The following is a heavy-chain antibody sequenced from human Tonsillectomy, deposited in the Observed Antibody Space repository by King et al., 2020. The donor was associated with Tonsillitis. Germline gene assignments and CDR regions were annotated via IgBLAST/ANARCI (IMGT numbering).Heavy chain of an antibody. CDR3: ASALGRFEF. Sequence: QLQESGPGLVKPSGTLSLTCAVSGGSIRSNTWWSWVRQPPEKGLEWIGEIYHSGSTNNNPSLKSRVTISIDKSKNQFSLRLSSVTAADTAVYYCASALGRFEFWGQGTLVTVSS. J-gene: IGHJ4*02. V-gene: IGHV4-4*02. CDR2: IYHSGST. D-gene: IGHD3-9*01. CDR1: GGSIRSNTW.